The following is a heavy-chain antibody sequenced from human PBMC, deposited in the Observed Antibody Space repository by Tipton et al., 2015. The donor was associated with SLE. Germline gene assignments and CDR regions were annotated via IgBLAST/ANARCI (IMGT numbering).Heavy chain of an antibody. CDR2: IYYSGYT. CDR3: ARRTSGAFDI. D-gene: IGHD1-1*01. CDR1: GGSISPYY. V-gene: IGHV4-59*01. J-gene: IGHJ3*02. Sequence: TLSLTCTVSGGSISPYYWTWIRQSPGKGLEWIGYIYYSGYTNYNPSLKSRVTISVDTSKNQFSLKLTSVTAADTAIYYCARRTSGAFDIWGPGTMVTVSS.